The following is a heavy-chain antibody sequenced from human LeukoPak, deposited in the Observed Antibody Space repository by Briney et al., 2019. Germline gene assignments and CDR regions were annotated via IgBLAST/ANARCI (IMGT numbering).Heavy chain of an antibody. J-gene: IGHJ4*02. CDR3: VRDFSCSGGSCPLFDS. CDR2: LNEDGGYT. D-gene: IGHD2-15*01. CDR1: VFTFSIYA. Sequence: GGSLRLSCAPSVFTFSIYAMRCVRQAPGKGLAWVSDLNEDGGYTYYADSVKGRFTISRDNSENTLYLQMSSLRAEDTAIYYCVRDFSCSGGSCPLFDSWGQGTLVSVSS. V-gene: IGHV3-23*01.